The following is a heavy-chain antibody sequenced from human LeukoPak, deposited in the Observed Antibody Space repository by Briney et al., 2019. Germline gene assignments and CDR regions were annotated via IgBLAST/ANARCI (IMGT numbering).Heavy chain of an antibody. CDR2: ISYDGSNK. J-gene: IGHJ4*02. V-gene: IGHV3-30*04. Sequence: LTGGSLRLSCAASGFTFSSYAMHWVRQAPGKGLEWVAVISYDGSNKYYADSVKGRFTISRDNSKSTLYLQMNSLRAEDTAVYYCARSRVTADFDYWGQGTLVTVSS. CDR3: ARSRVTADFDY. D-gene: IGHD2-21*02. CDR1: GFTFSSYA.